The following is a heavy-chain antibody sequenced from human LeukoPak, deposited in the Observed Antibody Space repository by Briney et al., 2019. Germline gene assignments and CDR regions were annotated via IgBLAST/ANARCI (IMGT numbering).Heavy chain of an antibody. D-gene: IGHD3-22*01. CDR2: ISRSGSTI. CDR3: ARDHATYYYDSSGYYDY. J-gene: IGHJ4*02. Sequence: QTGGSLRLSCAASGFTFNSYWMNWVRQAPGKGLEWVSFISRSGSTIYYADSVKGRFTISRDNAKNSLYLQMNSLRAEDTAVYYCARDHATYYYDSSGYYDYWGQGTLVTVSS. V-gene: IGHV3-48*04. CDR1: GFTFNSYW.